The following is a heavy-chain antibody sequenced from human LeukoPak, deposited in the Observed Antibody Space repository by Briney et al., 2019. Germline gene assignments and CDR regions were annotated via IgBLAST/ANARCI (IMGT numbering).Heavy chain of an antibody. J-gene: IGHJ4*02. V-gene: IGHV1-18*01. CDR2: ISAYNGNT. Sequence: ASVKVSCKASGYTFTSYGISWVRQAPGQGLEGMGWISAYNGNTNYAQKLQGRVTITTDKSTSTASMELRSLRSDDTAVYYCARDLKGNYPPDYWGQGTLVTVSS. D-gene: IGHD1-7*01. CDR3: ARDLKGNYPPDY. CDR1: GYTFTSYG.